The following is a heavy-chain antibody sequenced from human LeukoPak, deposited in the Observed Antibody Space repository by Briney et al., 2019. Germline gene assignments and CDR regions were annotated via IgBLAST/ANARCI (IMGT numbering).Heavy chain of an antibody. J-gene: IGHJ6*02. CDR2: INPNSGGT. CDR1: GYTFTGCY. V-gene: IGHV1-2*02. CDR3: ARSPTYYYGSRSPYGMDV. Sequence: ASVKVSCKASGYTFTGCYMHWVRQAPGQGLEWMGWINPNSGGTNYAQKFQGRVTMTRDTSISTAYMELSRLRSDDAAVYYCARSPTYYYGSRSPYGMDVWGQGTTVTVSS. D-gene: IGHD3-10*01.